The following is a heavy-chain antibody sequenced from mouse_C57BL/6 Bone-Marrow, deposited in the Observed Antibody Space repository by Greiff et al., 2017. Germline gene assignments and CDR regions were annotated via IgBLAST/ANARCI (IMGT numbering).Heavy chain of an antibody. D-gene: IGHD1-1*01. CDR1: GFNIKDDY. V-gene: IGHV14-4*01. J-gene: IGHJ1*03. CDR3: TTTIVEWYFDV. Sequence: VQLKESGAELVRPGASVKLSCTASGFNIKDDYMHWVKQRPEQGLEWIGWIDPENGDTEYASKFQGKATITADTSSNTAYLQLSSLTSEDTAVYYCTTTIVEWYFDVWGTGTTVTVSS. CDR2: IDPENGDT.